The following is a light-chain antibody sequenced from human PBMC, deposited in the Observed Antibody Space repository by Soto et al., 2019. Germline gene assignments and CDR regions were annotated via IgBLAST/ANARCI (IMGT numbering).Light chain of an antibody. Sequence: DIQMTQSPSTLSGSVGGRVTITCRASQSISSWLAWYQQKPGKAPKLLIYAASTLQSGVPSRFSGSGSGTDFTLTISCLQSEDFATYYCQQYYSYPRTFGQGTKVDI. CDR1: QSISSW. J-gene: IGKJ1*01. CDR3: QQYYSYPRT. CDR2: AAS. V-gene: IGKV1-5*01.